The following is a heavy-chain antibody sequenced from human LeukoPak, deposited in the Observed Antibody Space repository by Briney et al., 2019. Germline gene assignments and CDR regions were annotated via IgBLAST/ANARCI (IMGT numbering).Heavy chain of an antibody. CDR3: ARFITIFGVVDPNWFDP. J-gene: IGHJ5*02. Sequence: ASVKVSCKASGYTFTSYGISWVRQAPGQGLEWMGWISAYNGNTNYAQKLQGRVTMTTDTSTSTAYMELRSLRSDDTAMYYCARFITIFGVVDPNWFDPWGQGTLVTVSS. CDR2: ISAYNGNT. D-gene: IGHD3-3*01. V-gene: IGHV1-18*01. CDR1: GYTFTSYG.